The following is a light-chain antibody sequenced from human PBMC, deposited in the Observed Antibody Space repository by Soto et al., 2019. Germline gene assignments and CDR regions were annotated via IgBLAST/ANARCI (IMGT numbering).Light chain of an antibody. V-gene: IGLV2-14*01. CDR3: CSFTSTSTPYV. Sequence: QSVLTQPASVSGSPGQSITISCTGTSRDVGGYNYVSWYQQHPGKPPKLMIYDVSNRPSGVSSRFSASKSGNTASLTISGLQAEDEADYYCCSFTSTSTPYVFGTGTKLTVL. CDR2: DVS. J-gene: IGLJ1*01. CDR1: SRDVGGYNY.